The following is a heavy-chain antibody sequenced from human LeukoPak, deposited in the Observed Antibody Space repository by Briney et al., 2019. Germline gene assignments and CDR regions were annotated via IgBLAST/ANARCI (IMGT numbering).Heavy chain of an antibody. J-gene: IGHJ4*02. D-gene: IGHD3-22*01. CDR3: ARDKRPNYYDSSGHFDY. CDR1: GSTFTDYY. V-gene: IGHV1-69-2*01. Sequence: ASVKVSCKVSGSTFTDYYMHWVQQAPGKGLEWMGLVDPEDGEIKYAEKFQGRVTITADTSTDTAYMELSSLRSEDTAVYYCARDKRPNYYDSSGHFDYWGQGTLVTVSS. CDR2: VDPEDGEI.